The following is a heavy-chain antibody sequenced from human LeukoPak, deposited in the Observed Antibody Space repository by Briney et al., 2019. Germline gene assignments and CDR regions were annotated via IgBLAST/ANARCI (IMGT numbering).Heavy chain of an antibody. Sequence: GGSLRLSCAAPGFTFSSSAMSWVRQTPGKGLEWVSAISGSGGSTYYADSVKGRFTISRDNSKNTLYLQMNSLRAEDTAVYYCAKGLGSKAAGTVGFDYWGEGTLVTVSS. CDR3: AKGLGSKAAGTVGFDY. J-gene: IGHJ4*02. CDR1: GFTFSSSA. V-gene: IGHV3-23*01. D-gene: IGHD6-13*01. CDR2: ISGSGGST.